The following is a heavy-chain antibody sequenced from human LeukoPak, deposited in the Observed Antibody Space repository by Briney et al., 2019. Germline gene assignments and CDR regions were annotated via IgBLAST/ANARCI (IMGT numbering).Heavy chain of an antibody. CDR2: ISAYNGNT. CDR3: ARRYYYDSSGYYYAY. Sequence: ASVKVSCKASGYTFTSYGISWVRQAPGQGLEWMGWISAYNGNTNYAQKLQGRVTMTTDTSTSTAYMELRSLRSEDTAVYYCARRYYYDSSGYYYAYWGQGTLVTVSS. V-gene: IGHV1-18*01. J-gene: IGHJ4*02. CDR1: GYTFTSYG. D-gene: IGHD3-22*01.